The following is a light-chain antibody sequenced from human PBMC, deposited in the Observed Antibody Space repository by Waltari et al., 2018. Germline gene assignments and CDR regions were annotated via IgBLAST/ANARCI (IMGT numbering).Light chain of an antibody. CDR1: QGIGSY. CDR2: AAS. V-gene: IGKV1-9*01. Sequence: IQLTQYPSSLSASVGDRVTITCRASQGIGSYLAWYQQKPGKGPNLLIYAASTLQSGFPSRFSGSGSGTDFILTIINLQPEDFATYYCQQLNGYPLTFGRWTKVEIK. CDR3: QQLNGYPLT. J-gene: IGKJ4*01.